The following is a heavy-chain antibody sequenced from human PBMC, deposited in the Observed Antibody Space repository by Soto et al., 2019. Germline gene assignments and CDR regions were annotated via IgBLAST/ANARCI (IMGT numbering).Heavy chain of an antibody. CDR3: ARGGGKHCSGGSCPFDY. CDR2: IIPILGIA. J-gene: IGHJ4*02. CDR1: GGTFSSYT. D-gene: IGHD2-15*01. V-gene: IGHV1-69*02. Sequence: QVQLVQSGAEVKKPGSSVKVSCKASGGTFSSYTISWVRQAPGQGLEWMGRIIPILGIANYAQKFQGRVTITADKSTRTAYRELRSLRSEDTAVYYCARGGGKHCSGGSCPFDYWGQGTLVTVSS.